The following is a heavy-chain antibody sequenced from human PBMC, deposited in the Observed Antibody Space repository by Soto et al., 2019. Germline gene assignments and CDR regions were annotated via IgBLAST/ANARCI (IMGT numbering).Heavy chain of an antibody. D-gene: IGHD2-2*01. V-gene: IGHV3-30*18. CDR3: AKDSDQLLFDYYYYGMDV. J-gene: IGHJ6*02. Sequence: QVQLVESGGGVVHPGRSLRLSCAASGFTFSRFGIHWVRQAPGKGLEWVAVVSYDGSLKYYADSVKGRFTISRDNSKNTLYLQMNSLGPEDTALYYCAKDSDQLLFDYYYYGMDVWGQGTTVTVSS. CDR2: VSYDGSLK. CDR1: GFTFSRFG.